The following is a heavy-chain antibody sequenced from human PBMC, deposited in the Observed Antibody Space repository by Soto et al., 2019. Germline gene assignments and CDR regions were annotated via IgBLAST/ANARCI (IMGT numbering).Heavy chain of an antibody. Sequence: GESLKISCKGSGYSFTSYWIGWVRQMPGKGLEWMGIIYPGDSDTRYSPSFQGQVTISADKSISTAYLQWSSLKASDTAMYYCARHYCSSTSCYPVYYYYYGMDVWGQGTTVTVSS. CDR1: GYSFTSYW. CDR3: ARHYCSSTSCYPVYYYYYGMDV. V-gene: IGHV5-51*01. D-gene: IGHD2-2*01. CDR2: IYPGDSDT. J-gene: IGHJ6*02.